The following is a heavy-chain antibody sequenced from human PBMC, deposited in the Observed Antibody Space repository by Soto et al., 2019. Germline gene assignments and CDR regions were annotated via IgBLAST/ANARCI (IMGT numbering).Heavy chain of an antibody. V-gene: IGHV4-31*03. Sequence: QVQLQESGPGLVKPSQTLSLTCTVSGGSISSGGYYWSWIRQHPGKGLEWIGYIYYSGSTYYNPSLKSRVTISVDTSKNQFSLKRSSVTAADTAVYYCARVGILPSGWGPFDYWGQGTLVTVSS. CDR3: ARVGILPSGWGPFDY. D-gene: IGHD6-13*01. J-gene: IGHJ4*02. CDR2: IYYSGST. CDR1: GGSISSGGYY.